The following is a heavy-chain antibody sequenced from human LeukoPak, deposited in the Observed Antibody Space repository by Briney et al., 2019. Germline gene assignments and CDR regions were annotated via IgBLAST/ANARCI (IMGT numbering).Heavy chain of an antibody. CDR3: ARGGPRHVDLGSDYYGSVPPFDY. J-gene: IGHJ4*02. CDR1: GGTFSSYA. D-gene: IGHD3-10*01. CDR2: IIPIFGTA. V-gene: IGHV1-69*06. Sequence: GASVKVSCKASGGTFSSYAISWVRQAPGQGLEWMGGIIPIFGTANYAQKFQGRVTITADKSTSTAYMELSSLRSEDTAVYYCARGGPRHVDLGSDYYGSVPPFDYWGQGTLVTVSS.